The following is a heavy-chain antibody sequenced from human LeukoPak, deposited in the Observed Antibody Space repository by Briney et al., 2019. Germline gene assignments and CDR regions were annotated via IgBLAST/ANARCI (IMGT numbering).Heavy chain of an antibody. V-gene: IGHV4-34*01. CDR1: GWLSNDYN. CDR3: ARGQVPAGRGYNWFHP. CDR2: INARGDT. D-gene: IGHD2-2*01. J-gene: IGHJ5*02. Sequence: SETLSHTSVHSGWLSNDYNSYGIREPPGKGLEWIGEINARGDTNYNPSLKSRVTISVDTSKNQFSLRLTSMIAADTAVYYCARGQVPAGRGYNWFHPWGQGTLVTVSS.